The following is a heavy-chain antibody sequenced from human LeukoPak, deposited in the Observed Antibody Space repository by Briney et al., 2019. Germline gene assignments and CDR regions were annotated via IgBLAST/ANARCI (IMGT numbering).Heavy chain of an antibody. V-gene: IGHV4-34*01. CDR1: GGSFSGYY. Sequence: SGTLSLTCAVYGGSFSGYYWSWIRQPPGKGLEWIGEINHSGSTNYNPSLKSRVTISVDTSKNQFSLKLSSVTAADTAVYYRATPHYDSSGYYNYWGQGTLVTVSS. CDR3: ATPHYDSSGYYNY. D-gene: IGHD3-22*01. J-gene: IGHJ4*02. CDR2: INHSGST.